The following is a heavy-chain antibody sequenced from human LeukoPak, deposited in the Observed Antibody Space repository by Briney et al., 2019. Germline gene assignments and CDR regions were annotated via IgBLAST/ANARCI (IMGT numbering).Heavy chain of an antibody. D-gene: IGHD6-19*01. CDR3: ARGPSSIAVAPAGLFEFDP. CDR2: ISSNGGST. CDR1: GFTFSSYA. Sequence: PGGSLRLSCAASGFTFSSYAMHWVRQAPGKGLEYVSAISSNGGSTYYANSVKGRFTISRDNSKNTLYLQMGSLRAEDMAVYYCARGPSSIAVAPAGLFEFDPWGQGTLVTVSS. V-gene: IGHV3-64*01. J-gene: IGHJ5*02.